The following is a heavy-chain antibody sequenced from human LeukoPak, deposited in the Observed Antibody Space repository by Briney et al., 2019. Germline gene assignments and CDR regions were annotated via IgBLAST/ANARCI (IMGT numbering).Heavy chain of an antibody. D-gene: IGHD3-10*01. CDR3: ARGTYYYTSGTNFDY. J-gene: IGHJ4*02. V-gene: IGHV4-59*12. Sequence: PSETLSLTCTVSGGSISSYYWSWIRQPPGKGLEWIGYIYYSGSTNYNPSLKSRVTISIDKSKNQFSLKLSSVTAADTAVYYCARGTYYYTSGTNFDYWGQGTLVTVSS. CDR1: GGSISSYY. CDR2: IYYSGST.